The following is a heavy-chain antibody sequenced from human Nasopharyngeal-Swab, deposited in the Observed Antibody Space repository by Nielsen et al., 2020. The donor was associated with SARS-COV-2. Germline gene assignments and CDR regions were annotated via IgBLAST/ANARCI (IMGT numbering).Heavy chain of an antibody. D-gene: IGHD3-10*01. CDR2: INPSGGST. V-gene: IGHV1-46*01. Sequence: WVGQAPGQGLGWMGIINPSGGSTSYAQKFQGRVTMTRDTSTSTVYMELSSLRSEDTAVYYCARGAYYGSGSYFHYYYGMDVWGQGTTVTVSS. CDR3: ARGAYYGSGSYFHYYYGMDV. J-gene: IGHJ6*02.